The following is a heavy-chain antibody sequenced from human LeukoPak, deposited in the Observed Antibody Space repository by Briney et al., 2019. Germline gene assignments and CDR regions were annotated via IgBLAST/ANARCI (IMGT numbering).Heavy chain of an antibody. Sequence: PGGSLRLSCAASGFTFSSYWMSWVRQAPGKGLEWVANIKQDGSEKYYVDPVKGRFTISRDNAKNSLYLQMNSLRAEDTAVYYCARAESAVRGADYYYMDVWGKGTTVTISS. CDR2: IKQDGSEK. CDR3: ARAESAVRGADYYYMDV. J-gene: IGHJ6*03. V-gene: IGHV3-7*01. CDR1: GFTFSSYW. D-gene: IGHD3-10*01.